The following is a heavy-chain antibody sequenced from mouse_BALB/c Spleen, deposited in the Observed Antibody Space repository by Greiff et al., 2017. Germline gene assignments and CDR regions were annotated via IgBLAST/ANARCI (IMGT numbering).Heavy chain of an antibody. CDR2: ISYSGST. D-gene: IGHD2-14*01. V-gene: IGHV3-2*02. Sequence: EVQLQESGPGLVKPSQSLSLTCTVTGYSITSDYAWNWIRQFPGNKLEWMGYISYSGSTSYNPSLKSRISITRDTSKNQFFLQLNSVTTEDTATYYCANRDYAMDYWGQGTSVTVSS. CDR3: ANRDYAMDY. CDR1: GYSITSDYA. J-gene: IGHJ4*01.